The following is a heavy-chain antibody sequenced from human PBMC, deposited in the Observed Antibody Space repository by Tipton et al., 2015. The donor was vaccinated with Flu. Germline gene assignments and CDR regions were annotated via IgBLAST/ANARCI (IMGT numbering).Heavy chain of an antibody. D-gene: IGHD3-10*01. V-gene: IGHV4-38-2*02. CDR3: ARDQGFGAGLTYDYYGMDV. CDR1: GYSIRSAYY. J-gene: IGHJ6*02. Sequence: TLSLTCSVSGYSIRSAYYWGWIRQAPGKGLEWIGNIHYSGSPHYNPSLKSRVTISVDTSKNQFSLRLSSVTAADTAVYYCARDQGFGAGLTYDYYGMDVWGQGTTVTVSS. CDR2: IHYSGSP.